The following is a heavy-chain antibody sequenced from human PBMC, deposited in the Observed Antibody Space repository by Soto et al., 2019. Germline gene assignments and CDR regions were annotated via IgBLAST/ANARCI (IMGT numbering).Heavy chain of an antibody. D-gene: IGHD3-3*01. CDR1: GYPVTAYY. CDR3: ARGGGVGVAGSAAFDM. V-gene: IGHV1-2*02. Sequence: QLHLVQSGAVVKKPGASVTVSCSASGYPVTAYYMHWVRQAPGRGLEWMGGINPATGAAKYTQTFQGRVPTPRDPSASKVFMGLSRLTSGVPAVFYWARGGGVGVAGSAAFDMWGQGTLVTVSS. CDR2: INPATGAA. J-gene: IGHJ3*02.